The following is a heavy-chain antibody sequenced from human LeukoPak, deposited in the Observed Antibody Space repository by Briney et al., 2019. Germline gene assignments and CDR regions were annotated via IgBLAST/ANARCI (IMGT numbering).Heavy chain of an antibody. Sequence: KAGGSLRLSCSASGFNFKTHTMNWVRQAPGKGLEWVSSIDATSSYILYADPVKSRSTISRDTSKTSMYLQMHSLRADATAEYFCARSGVSYYSDNSGSFGMWGQGTQVHVSS. CDR1: GFNFKTHT. CDR2: IDATSSYI. CDR3: ARSGVSYYSDNSGSFGM. D-gene: IGHD3-22*01. J-gene: IGHJ4*02. V-gene: IGHV3-21*01.